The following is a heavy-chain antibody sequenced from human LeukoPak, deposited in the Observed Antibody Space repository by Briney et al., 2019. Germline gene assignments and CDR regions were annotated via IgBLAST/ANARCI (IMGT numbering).Heavy chain of an antibody. V-gene: IGHV3-23*01. CDR3: AKGRSLPPYYFDY. Sequence: ETLSLTCAVSGGSISSSNWWSWVRQAPGKGLEWVSTLSTSGGTTYYADSVKGRFIISRDNSKNTLYLQLNSLRAEDTALYYCAKGRSLPPYYFDYWGQGTLVTVSS. CDR1: GGSISSSN. J-gene: IGHJ4*02. CDR2: LSTSGGTT.